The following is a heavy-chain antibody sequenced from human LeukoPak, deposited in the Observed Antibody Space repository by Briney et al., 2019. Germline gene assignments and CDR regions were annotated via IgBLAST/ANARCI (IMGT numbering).Heavy chain of an antibody. CDR3: ARDRGYSGYRFDY. J-gene: IGHJ4*02. CDR2: ISSGSTI. Sequence: GGSLRLSCAASGFTFSSYSMNWVRQAPGKGLEWVSYISSGSTIYYADSVKGRFTISRDNAKNSLYLQMNSLRAEDTAVYYCARDRGYSGYRFDYWGQGTLVTVSS. V-gene: IGHV3-48*04. CDR1: GFTFSSYS. D-gene: IGHD5-12*01.